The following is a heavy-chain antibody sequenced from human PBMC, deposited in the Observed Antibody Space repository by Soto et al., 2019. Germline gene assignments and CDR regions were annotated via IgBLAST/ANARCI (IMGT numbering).Heavy chain of an antibody. Sequence: QVQLVESGGGVVQPGRSLRLSCAASGFTFSSYAMHWVRQAPGKGLEWVAVISYDGSNKYYADSVKGRFTISRDNSKNTLYLKMNSLRAEDTAVYYCARGGNDSSAYYYYYYGMDVWGQGTTVTVSS. V-gene: IGHV3-30-3*01. D-gene: IGHD3-22*01. CDR2: ISYDGSNK. CDR1: GFTFSSYA. J-gene: IGHJ6*02. CDR3: ARGGNDSSAYYYYYYGMDV.